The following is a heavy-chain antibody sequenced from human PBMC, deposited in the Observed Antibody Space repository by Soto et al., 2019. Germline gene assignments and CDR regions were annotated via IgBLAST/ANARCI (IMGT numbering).Heavy chain of an antibody. CDR1: GYTFTGYY. D-gene: IGHD5-12*01. V-gene: IGHV1-2*04. CDR3: ARGSWGYDTTPDY. J-gene: IGHJ4*02. Sequence: QVQLVQSGAEVKKPGASVKVSCKASGYTFTGYYMHWVRQAPGQGLEWMGWINPNSGGTNYAQKFQGWVTMTRDTSICTAYMELRRLRSDDTAVYYCARGSWGYDTTPDYWGQGTLVTVSS. CDR2: INPNSGGT.